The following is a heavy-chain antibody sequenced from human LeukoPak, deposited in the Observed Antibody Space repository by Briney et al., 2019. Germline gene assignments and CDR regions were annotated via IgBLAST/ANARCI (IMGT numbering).Heavy chain of an antibody. Sequence: HPGGSLGLSCAASGFTFSSYAMSWVRQAPGKGLEWVSAISGSGGSTYYADSVKGRFTISRDNSKNTLYLQMNSLRAEDTAVYYCASSAVQWLVVYWGQGTMVTVSS. CDR3: ASSAVQWLVVY. D-gene: IGHD6-19*01. CDR2: ISGSGGST. CDR1: GFTFSSYA. J-gene: IGHJ3*01. V-gene: IGHV3-23*01.